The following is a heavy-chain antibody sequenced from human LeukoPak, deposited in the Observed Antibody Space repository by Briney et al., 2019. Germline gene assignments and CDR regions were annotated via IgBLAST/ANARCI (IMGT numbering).Heavy chain of an antibody. Sequence: ASVKVSCKASGYTFTNYGISWVRQAPGQGPEWMGWISAYNGNTNYAQNLQGRVTMTRDTSTSTVYMELRSLRSDDTAVYYCAAVRKQSVDPWGQGTLVTVSS. D-gene: IGHD6-19*01. J-gene: IGHJ5*02. V-gene: IGHV1-18*01. CDR2: ISAYNGNT. CDR1: GYTFTNYG. CDR3: AAVRKQSVDP.